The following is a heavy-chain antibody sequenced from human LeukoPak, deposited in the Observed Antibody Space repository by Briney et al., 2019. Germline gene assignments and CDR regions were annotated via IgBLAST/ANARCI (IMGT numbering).Heavy chain of an antibody. D-gene: IGHD4-17*01. CDR1: GFTFDDYA. CDR2: ISWNSGSI. J-gene: IGHJ4*02. Sequence: HPGGSLRLSCAASGFTFDDYAMHWVRQAPGKGLEWVSGISWNSGSIGYADSVKGRFTISRDNAKNSLYLQMNSLRAEDTALYYCAKDIYGDPDLCYFDYWGQGTLVTVSS. CDR3: AKDIYGDPDLCYFDY. V-gene: IGHV3-9*01.